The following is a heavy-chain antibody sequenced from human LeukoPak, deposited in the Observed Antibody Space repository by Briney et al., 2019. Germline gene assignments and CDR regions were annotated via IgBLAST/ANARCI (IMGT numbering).Heavy chain of an antibody. CDR1: GFTFSSYW. CDR2: LNSDGSIT. D-gene: IGHD2-21*02. CDR3: AKDLYVVVTAIFAFDI. J-gene: IGHJ3*02. Sequence: PGGSLRLSCAASGFTFSSYWMHWVRQSPGKGLVWVARLNSDGSITDYADSVKGRFTIARDSGTNTVSLQMNSLRVEDTAVYYCAKDLYVVVTAIFAFDIWGQGTMVTVSS. V-gene: IGHV3-74*01.